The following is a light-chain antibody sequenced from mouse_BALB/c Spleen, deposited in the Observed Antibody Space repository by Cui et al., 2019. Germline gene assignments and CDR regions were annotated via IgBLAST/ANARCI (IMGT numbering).Light chain of an antibody. V-gene: IGKV6-32*01. Sequence: SIVITQTPNFLLVSAGDRVTITCKASQSVSNDVAWYQQKPGQSPKLLIYYASSRYTGVPDRFTGSGYGTDFTFTISTVQAEDLAVYFCQQDYSSPPLTFGAGTKLELK. CDR3: QQDYSSPPLT. CDR1: QSVSND. J-gene: IGKJ5*01. CDR2: YAS.